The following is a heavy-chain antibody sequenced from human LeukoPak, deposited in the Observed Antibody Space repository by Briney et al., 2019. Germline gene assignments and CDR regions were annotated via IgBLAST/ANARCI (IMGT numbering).Heavy chain of an antibody. CDR3: AKSGSVPPDY. Sequence: SETLSLTCTVSGGSISSYYWSWIRQPPGKGLEWIGYIYTTGSTNYNPSLKSRVTISIDTSNNHLSLELSSVTAADTAVYYCAKSGSVPPDYWGQGTLVTVSS. CDR1: GGSISSYY. D-gene: IGHD2-2*01. J-gene: IGHJ4*02. V-gene: IGHV4-4*09. CDR2: IYTTGST.